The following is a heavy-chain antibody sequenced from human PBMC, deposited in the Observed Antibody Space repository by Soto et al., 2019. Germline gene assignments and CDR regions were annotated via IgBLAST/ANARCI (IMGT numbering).Heavy chain of an antibody. CDR3: ARSGHLFDS. CDR1: GGSFNDYY. D-gene: IGHD3-10*01. Sequence: QVQLQQWGAGLLKPSETLSLTCAVYGGSFNDYYWSWIRQPPGKGLEWIGEINHTGHKNYNPSLKSRVTISVDTYKNQFSLKVSSVTAADTAVYYCARSGHLFDSWGQGILVTVSS. CDR2: INHTGHK. V-gene: IGHV4-34*01. J-gene: IGHJ4*02.